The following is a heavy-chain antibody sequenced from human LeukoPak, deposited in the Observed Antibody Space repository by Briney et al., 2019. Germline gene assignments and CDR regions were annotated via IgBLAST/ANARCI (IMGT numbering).Heavy chain of an antibody. CDR1: GFTFSSYA. D-gene: IGHD3-22*01. CDR3: AKDKYYDSSGTLDY. Sequence: GGSLRLSCAASGFTFSSYAMSWVRQAPGKGLEWVSAISGSGVSTYYADSVKGRFTISRDNAKNSLYLQMNSLRAEDTALYYCAKDKYYDSSGTLDYWGQGTLVTVSS. CDR2: ISGSGVST. J-gene: IGHJ4*02. V-gene: IGHV3-23*01.